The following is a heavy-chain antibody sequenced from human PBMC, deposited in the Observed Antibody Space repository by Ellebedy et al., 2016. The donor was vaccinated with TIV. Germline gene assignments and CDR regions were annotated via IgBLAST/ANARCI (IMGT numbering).Heavy chain of an antibody. Sequence: SLKISCAASGFTFDDYAMHWVRQAPGKGLEWVSGISWNSGSIGYADSVKGRFTISRDNAKNSLYLQMNRLRAEDTALYYCAKDNQWELRYWYFDLWGRGTLVTVSS. CDR3: AKDNQWELRYWYFDL. D-gene: IGHD1-26*01. J-gene: IGHJ2*01. CDR2: ISWNSGSI. CDR1: GFTFDDYA. V-gene: IGHV3-9*01.